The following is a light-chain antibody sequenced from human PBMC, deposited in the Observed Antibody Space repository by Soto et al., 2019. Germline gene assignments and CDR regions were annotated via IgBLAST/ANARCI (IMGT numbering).Light chain of an antibody. CDR2: AAS. J-gene: IGKJ2*01. CDR1: QSISSN. V-gene: IGKV3-15*01. CDR3: QQYKNWPPMYT. Sequence: DIVMTQSPATLSLSPGERATLSCRASQSISSNLAWYQHKPGQAPRLLIYAASTRASGIPARFSGGGSGTEFSLTITSLQSEDFAIYYCQQYKNWPPMYTFGQGNRLEI.